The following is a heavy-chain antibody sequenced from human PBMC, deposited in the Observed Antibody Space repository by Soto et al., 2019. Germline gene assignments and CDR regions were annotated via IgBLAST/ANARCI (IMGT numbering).Heavy chain of an antibody. J-gene: IGHJ6*02. Sequence: QVQLQQWGAGLLKPSETLSLTCAVSGGSLSDYYWPWIRQSPGTGLEWIGEIHPSGSTNDNPSLRSRVTISADTSKNQFSLKLTSLTAADTAVYYCARGRDEYKLGNVWGHGTTVTVSS. D-gene: IGHD1-1*01. CDR3: ARGRDEYKLGNV. CDR2: IHPSGST. CDR1: GGSLSDYY. V-gene: IGHV4-34*01.